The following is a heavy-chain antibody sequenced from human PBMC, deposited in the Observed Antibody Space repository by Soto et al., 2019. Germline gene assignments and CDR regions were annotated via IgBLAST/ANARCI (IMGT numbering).Heavy chain of an antibody. V-gene: IGHV4-61*01. CDR2: IYYSGST. Sequence: LSLTCTVSGGSVGSGSYYWSWIRQPPGKGLEWIVYIYYSGSTNYNPSLKSRVTISVDTSKNQFSLKLSSVTAADTAVYYCARSYDFWSGPYNWFDPWGQGTLVTVSS. CDR3: ARSYDFWSGPYNWFDP. D-gene: IGHD3-3*01. J-gene: IGHJ5*02. CDR1: GGSVGSGSYY.